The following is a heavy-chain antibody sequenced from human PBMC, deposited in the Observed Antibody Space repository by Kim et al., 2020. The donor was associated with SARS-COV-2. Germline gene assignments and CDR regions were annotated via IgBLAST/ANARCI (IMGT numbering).Heavy chain of an antibody. CDR1: GGSFSGYY. CDR3: ARARTYYDILTGSPTDY. J-gene: IGHJ4*01. CDR2: INHSGST. V-gene: IGHV4-34*01. Sequence: SETLSLTCAVYGGSFSGYYWSWIRQPPGKGLEWIGEINHSGSTNYNPSLKSRVTISVDTSKNQFSLKLSSVTAADTAVYYCARARTYYDILTGSPTDYWG. D-gene: IGHD3-9*01.